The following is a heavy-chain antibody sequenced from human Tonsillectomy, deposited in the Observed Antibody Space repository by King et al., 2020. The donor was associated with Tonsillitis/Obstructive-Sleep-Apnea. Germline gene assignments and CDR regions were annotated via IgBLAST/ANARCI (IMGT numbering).Heavy chain of an antibody. CDR2: ISSSSSYT. CDR1: GFTFRDYY. D-gene: IGHD6-6*01. J-gene: IGHJ6*03. V-gene: IGHV3-11*05. Sequence: QLVQSGGGLVKPGGSLRLSCAASGFTFRDYYMSWIRQAPGKGLEWVSYISSSSSYTNYADSVKGRFTISRDNAKNSLYLQMNSLRAEDTAVYYCARDDSSSSDYYYYMDVWGKGTTVTVSS. CDR3: ARDDSSSSDYYYYMDV.